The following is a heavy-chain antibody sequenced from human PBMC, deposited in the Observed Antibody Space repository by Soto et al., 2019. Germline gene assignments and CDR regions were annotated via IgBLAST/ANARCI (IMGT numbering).Heavy chain of an antibody. CDR2: VSANNGHT. V-gene: IGHV1-18*01. Sequence: QGQLVQSGAEVKKRGASVKLSCKASGFTFSNYGLNWVRQAPGQGLEWMGWVSANNGHTNYAQNLQGRVSMTTDTSTSTAYMELRGLTFDDTAVYYCARDIESVTAKHFFYYYAMDVWGQGTTVTVSS. J-gene: IGHJ6*02. D-gene: IGHD2-8*01. CDR3: ARDIESVTAKHFFYYYAMDV. CDR1: GFTFSNYG.